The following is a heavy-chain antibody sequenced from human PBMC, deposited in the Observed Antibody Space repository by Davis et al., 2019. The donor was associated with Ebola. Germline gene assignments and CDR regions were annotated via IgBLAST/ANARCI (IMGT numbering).Heavy chain of an antibody. CDR2: ILPIFRSA. CDR1: GGTFSSFA. D-gene: IGHD3-22*01. Sequence: SVKVSCKTSGGTFSSFAISWVRQAPGQGLEWMGEILPIFRSANYAQKFQGRVTITADESTRTVYMELSSLRSEDTAVYYCARVRTGYYFDSSDSPSWFDPWGQGTLVTVSS. J-gene: IGHJ5*02. V-gene: IGHV1-69*13. CDR3: ARVRTGYYFDSSDSPSWFDP.